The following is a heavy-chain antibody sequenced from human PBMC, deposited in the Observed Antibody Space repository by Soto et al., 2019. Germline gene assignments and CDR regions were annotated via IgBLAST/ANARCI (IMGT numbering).Heavy chain of an antibody. CDR3: ARDRHYYDSSGPPHWN. CDR2: IYYSGST. Sequence: SETLSLTCTVSGGSISSYYWSWIRQPPGKGLEWIGYIYYSGSTNYNPSLKSRVTISVDTSKNQFSLKLSSVTAADTAVYYCARDRHYYDSSGPPHWNWGQGXLVTVSS. V-gene: IGHV4-59*01. CDR1: GGSISSYY. D-gene: IGHD3-22*01. J-gene: IGHJ4*02.